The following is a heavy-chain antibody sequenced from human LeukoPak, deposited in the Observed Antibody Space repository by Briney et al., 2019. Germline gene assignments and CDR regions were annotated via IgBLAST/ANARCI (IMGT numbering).Heavy chain of an antibody. Sequence: ASVKVSCKASGYTFTSYGISWVRQAPGQGLEWMGWISAYNGNTNYAQKLQGRVTMTTDTSTSTAYMELRRLRSDDTAVYYCARMTYYYDSSGRRLFDYWGQGTLVTVSS. D-gene: IGHD3-22*01. CDR2: ISAYNGNT. V-gene: IGHV1-18*01. J-gene: IGHJ4*02. CDR1: GYTFTSYG. CDR3: ARMTYYYDSSGRRLFDY.